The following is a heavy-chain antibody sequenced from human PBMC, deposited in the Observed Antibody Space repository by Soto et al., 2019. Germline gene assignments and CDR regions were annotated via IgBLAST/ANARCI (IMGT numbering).Heavy chain of an antibody. CDR2: INPFDGSR. CDR3: SRVDPGETSPFDH. Sequence: GASVKVSCKASGXIFTSYYIHWVRQAPGQGLEWMGWINPFDGSRMFAQSFQGRVTMTRDTSTSTVYMEVSSLRSEDTAVYYCSRVDPGETSPFDHCGQGTLVTVSS. CDR1: GXIFTSYY. V-gene: IGHV1-46*03. J-gene: IGHJ4*02. D-gene: IGHD3-10*01.